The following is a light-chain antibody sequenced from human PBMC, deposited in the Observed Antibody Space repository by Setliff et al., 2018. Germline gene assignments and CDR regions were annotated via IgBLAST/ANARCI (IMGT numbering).Light chain of an antibody. V-gene: IGLV2-14*03. CDR1: SSDVGAYDL. CDR2: DVS. J-gene: IGLJ1*01. CDR3: SAYTSSSTEV. Sequence: QSALTQPASVSGSPGQSIAIPCSGTSSDVGAYDLVSWYKQHPGKAPKLIISDVSNRPSGVSNRFSGSKSGNTASLTISGLQAEDEADYYCSAYTSSSTEVFGTGTKGTVL.